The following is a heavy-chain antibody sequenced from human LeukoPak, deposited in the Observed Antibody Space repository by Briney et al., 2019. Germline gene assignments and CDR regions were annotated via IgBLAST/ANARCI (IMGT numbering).Heavy chain of an antibody. CDR1: GFTFSSYG. D-gene: IGHD6-13*01. CDR3: ARGGRQQTLRVYGMDV. Sequence: GRSLRLSCAASGFTFSSYGMHWVRQAPGKGLEWVAVIWYDGSNKYYADSVKGRFTISRDNSKNTLYLQMNSLRAEDTAVYYCARGGRQQTLRVYGMDVWGKGTTVTVSS. CDR2: IWYDGSNK. V-gene: IGHV3-33*01. J-gene: IGHJ6*04.